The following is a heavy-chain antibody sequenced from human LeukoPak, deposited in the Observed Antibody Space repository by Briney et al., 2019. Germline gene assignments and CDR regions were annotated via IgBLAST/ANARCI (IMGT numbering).Heavy chain of an antibody. D-gene: IGHD5-18*01. CDR3: AKEGGGDTATDY. Sequence: PGGSLRLSCAASGFSFSKYTMTWVRQAPGKGLEWVASVSGGGDRTYYTDSVKGRFTISRDNSNNTLYLQMNSLRDEDTAMYYCAKEGGGDTATDYWGQGLLVPVSS. CDR1: GFSFSKYT. V-gene: IGHV3-23*01. CDR2: VSGGGDRT. J-gene: IGHJ4*02.